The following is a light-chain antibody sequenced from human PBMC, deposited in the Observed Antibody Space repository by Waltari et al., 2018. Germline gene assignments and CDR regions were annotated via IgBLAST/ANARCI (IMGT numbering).Light chain of an antibody. J-gene: IGKJ2*01. V-gene: IGKV3-20*01. CDR1: QSLTRRY. Sequence: VLTQSPDTLSLSPGDRATLSCRASQSLTRRYLAWYQQKPGQAPRLLIYGASNRAAGIPYRFSGSGSGTDFTLTISRLEPEDSAVYYCQQYGSSVMYTFGQGTKLEIK. CDR3: QQYGSSVMYT. CDR2: GAS.